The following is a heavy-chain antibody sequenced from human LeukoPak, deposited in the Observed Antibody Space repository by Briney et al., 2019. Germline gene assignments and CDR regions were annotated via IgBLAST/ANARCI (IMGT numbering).Heavy chain of an antibody. V-gene: IGHV3-21*01. J-gene: IGHJ3*02. CDR1: GFTFSSYS. Sequence: GGSLRLSCAASGFTFSSYSVNWVRQAPGKGLEWVLSISYSSTYIYYADSVKGRFTISRDNAKNSLYLQMNSLRAEDTAVYYCARGYYDSSGPQRAFDIWGQGTMVTVSS. D-gene: IGHD3-22*01. CDR2: ISYSSTYI. CDR3: ARGYYDSSGPQRAFDI.